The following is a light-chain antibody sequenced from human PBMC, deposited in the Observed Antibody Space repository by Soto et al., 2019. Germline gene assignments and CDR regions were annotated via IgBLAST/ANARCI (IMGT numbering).Light chain of an antibody. CDR1: SSDVGRYTY. CDR3: SSYTSSSTVV. Sequence: QSALTQPASVSGSPGQSVTISCTGTSSDVGRYTYVSWYQLHPVKAPKLIIYDVNNRPSGVSNRFSGSKSGNTASLTISGLQAEDEADYYCSSYTSSSTVVFGGGTKLTVL. J-gene: IGLJ2*01. CDR2: DVN. V-gene: IGLV2-14*03.